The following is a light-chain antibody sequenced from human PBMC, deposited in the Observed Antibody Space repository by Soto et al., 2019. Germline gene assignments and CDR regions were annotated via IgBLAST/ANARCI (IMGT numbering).Light chain of an antibody. V-gene: IGKV3-20*01. CDR1: QSVSSSY. CDR2: GAS. J-gene: IGKJ2*01. Sequence: EIVLTQSPGTLSVSPGERATLSCRASQSVSSSYLAWSQQKPGQAPRLLIYGASSRATGIPDRFSGSGSGTDFTLTISRLEPEDFAVYYCQQYGSSPPLYTFGQGTKLEIK. CDR3: QQYGSSPPLYT.